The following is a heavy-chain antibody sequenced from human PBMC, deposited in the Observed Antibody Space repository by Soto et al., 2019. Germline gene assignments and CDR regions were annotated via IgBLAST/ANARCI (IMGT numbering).Heavy chain of an antibody. CDR2: TYYRSKWYN. D-gene: IGHD5-18*01. CDR1: GDSVSSNSAA. J-gene: IGHJ6*02. Sequence: SQTLSLTCVISGDSVSSNSAAWNWIRQSPSRGLEWLGRTYYRSKWYNDYAVSVKSRITINPDTSKSQFSLQLNSVTPEDTAVYYCARDRGYGNYYYYYGMDVWGQGTTVTVSS. V-gene: IGHV6-1*01. CDR3: ARDRGYGNYYYYYGMDV.